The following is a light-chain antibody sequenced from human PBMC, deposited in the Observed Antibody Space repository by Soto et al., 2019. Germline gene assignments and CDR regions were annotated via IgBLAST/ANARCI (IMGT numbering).Light chain of an antibody. V-gene: IGLV3-21*02. CDR3: QVWDSSSDDVV. Sequence: SYELTQSPYVSVAPGQTASITCGGSNIGSKSVHWYQHKPGQAPVLVVYDDRDRPSGIPERFSGSNSGNTATLTISRVEAGDEDDYKCQVWDSSSDDVVFGGGTKLTVL. CDR1: NIGSKS. CDR2: DDR. J-gene: IGLJ2*01.